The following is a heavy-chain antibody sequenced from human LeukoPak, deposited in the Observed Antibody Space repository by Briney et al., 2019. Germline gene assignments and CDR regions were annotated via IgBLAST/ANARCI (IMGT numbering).Heavy chain of an antibody. Sequence: GGSLRLSCAASGFTFSSYSMNWVRQAPGKGLEWVSSISSSSSYIYYADSVKGRFTITRDNAKNSLYLQMNSPRAEDTAVCYYARDRGYEWELLAYWGQGTLVTVSS. CDR3: ARDRGYEWELLAY. D-gene: IGHD1-26*01. V-gene: IGHV3-21*01. CDR2: ISSSSSYI. J-gene: IGHJ4*02. CDR1: GFTFSSYS.